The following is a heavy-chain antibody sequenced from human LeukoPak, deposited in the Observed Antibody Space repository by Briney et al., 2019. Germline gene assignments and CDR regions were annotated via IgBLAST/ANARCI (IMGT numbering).Heavy chain of an antibody. CDR3: AKDVVSGYDLGWFDP. D-gene: IGHD5-12*01. J-gene: IGHJ5*02. Sequence: GGSLRLSCAASGFTFSSYGMHWVRQAPGKGLEWVAFIRYDGSNKYYADSVKGRFTISRDNSKNTLYLQMNSLRAEDAAVYYCAKDVVSGYDLGWFDPWGQGTLVTVSS. V-gene: IGHV3-30*02. CDR2: IRYDGSNK. CDR1: GFTFSSYG.